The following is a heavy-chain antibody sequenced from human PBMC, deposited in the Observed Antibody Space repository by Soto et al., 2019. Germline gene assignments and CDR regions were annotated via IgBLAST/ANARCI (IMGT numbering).Heavy chain of an antibody. V-gene: IGHV1-18*04. J-gene: IGHJ3*02. CDR3: ARDLTVTTSGAFHI. D-gene: IGHD4-4*01. CDR1: GYTFTNYG. CDR2: ISAYTGNT. Sequence: QVQLVQSGAEVKKPGASVKVSCKASGYTFTNYGISWVRQAPGQGLKWMGWISAYTGNTNYAQKLQGRVTMTTDTSTSTAYMELRSLRSDDTAIYYCARDLTVTTSGAFHIWGQGTMVTVSS.